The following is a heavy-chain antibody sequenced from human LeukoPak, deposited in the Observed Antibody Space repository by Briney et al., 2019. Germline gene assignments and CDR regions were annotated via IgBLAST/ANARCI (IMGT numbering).Heavy chain of an antibody. V-gene: IGHV1-2*02. D-gene: IGHD4/OR15-4a*01. CDR1: GYTFTGYY. J-gene: IGHJ3*02. CDR2: INPNSGGT. Sequence: ASVKVSCKASGYTFTGYYMHWVRQAPGQGLEWMGWINPNSGGTNYAQKFQGRVTMTRDTSISTAYMDLSRLRSDDTAVYYCAREMLPNHDAFDIWGQGTMVTVSS. CDR3: AREMLPNHDAFDI.